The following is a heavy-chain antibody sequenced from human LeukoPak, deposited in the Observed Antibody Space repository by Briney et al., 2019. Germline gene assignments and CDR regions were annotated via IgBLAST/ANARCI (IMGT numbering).Heavy chain of an antibody. CDR1: GGSISSYY. D-gene: IGHD3-10*01. CDR3: ARASGSGSYSISYFDY. V-gene: IGHV4-4*07. Sequence: PSETLSLTCTVSGGSISSYYWSWIRQPAGKGLEWIGRIYTSGSTNYNPSLKSRVTMSVDTSKNQFSLKLSSVTAADTAVYYCARASGSGSYSISYFDYWGQGTLVTVSS. J-gene: IGHJ4*02. CDR2: IYTSGST.